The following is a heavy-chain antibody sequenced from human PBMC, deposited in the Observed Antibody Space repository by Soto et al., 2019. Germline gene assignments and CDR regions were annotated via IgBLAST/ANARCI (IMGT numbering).Heavy chain of an antibody. CDR2: IYYSGST. CDR3: AREAAAGTDNWFDP. V-gene: IGHV4-39*02. CDR1: GGSISSSSYY. J-gene: IGHJ5*02. D-gene: IGHD6-13*01. Sequence: SETLSLTCTVSGGSISSSSYYWGWIRQPPGKGLEWIGSIYYSGSTYYNPSLKSRVTISVDTSKNQLSLKLSSVTAADTAVYYCAREAAAGTDNWFDPWGQGTLVTVSS.